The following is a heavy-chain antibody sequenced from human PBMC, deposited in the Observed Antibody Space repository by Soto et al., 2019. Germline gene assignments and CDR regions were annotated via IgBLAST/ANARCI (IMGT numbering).Heavy chain of an antibody. D-gene: IGHD2-15*01. CDR2: IIPIFGTA. V-gene: IGHV1-69*01. CDR1: GGTFSSYA. J-gene: IGHJ2*01. Sequence: QVQLVQSGAEVKKPGSSVKVSCKASGGTFSSYAISWVRQAPGQGLEWMGGIIPIFGTANYAQKFQGRVTIAGDASRSTAYMELGGLRCEDTAVYYCAGLGVVPASMGIWSFVLGGGGPLVTVPP. CDR3: AGLGVVPASMGIWSFVL.